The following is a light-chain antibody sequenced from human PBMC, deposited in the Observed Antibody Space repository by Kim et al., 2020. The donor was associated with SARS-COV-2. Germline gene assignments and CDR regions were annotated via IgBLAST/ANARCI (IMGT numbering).Light chain of an antibody. CDR1: QSISSW. Sequence: SASVGDRFTITCRASQSISSWLAWYQQKPGKAPKLLIYDASNLESGVPSRFSGSGSGTEFTLTISSLQPDDVATYFCQQYDTYWTFGQGTKVDIK. V-gene: IGKV1-5*01. CDR2: DAS. J-gene: IGKJ1*01. CDR3: QQYDTYWT.